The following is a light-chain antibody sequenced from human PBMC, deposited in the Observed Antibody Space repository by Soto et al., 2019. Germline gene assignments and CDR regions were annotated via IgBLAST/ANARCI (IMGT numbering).Light chain of an antibody. V-gene: IGKV1-5*01. CDR1: QSIGTR. CDR3: QQYHSLYT. CDR2: DAS. J-gene: IGKJ2*01. Sequence: DIQMTQSPSTVSAPEGARVTITCRASQSIGTRLAWFQRKPGKAPKFMIFDASTLGSGVPSRFSGSGSGTEFTLTISSLQPDDFATYYCQQYHSLYTFGQGTNLEIK.